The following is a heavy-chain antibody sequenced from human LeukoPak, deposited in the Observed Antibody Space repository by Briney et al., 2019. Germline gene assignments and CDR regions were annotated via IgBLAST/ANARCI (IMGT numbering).Heavy chain of an antibody. D-gene: IGHD2-15*01. J-gene: IGHJ4*02. Sequence: GASVKVSCKASGYTFTSYGISWVRQAPGQGLEWMGRIHPYRGATNYAQKFQGRVTMTRDTSVSTTYMELNRLTSDDTGVYYCARVLGYCSGGGNCYESPGYWGQGTLVTVSS. CDR3: ARVLGYCSGGGNCYESPGY. CDR2: IHPYRGAT. V-gene: IGHV1-2*05. CDR1: GYTFTSYG.